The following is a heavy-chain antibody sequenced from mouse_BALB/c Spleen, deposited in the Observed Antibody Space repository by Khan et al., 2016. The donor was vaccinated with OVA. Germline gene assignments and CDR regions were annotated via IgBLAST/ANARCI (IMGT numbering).Heavy chain of an antibody. V-gene: IGHV3-2*02. CDR3: VRGSSY. J-gene: IGHJ3*01. Sequence: EVQLQESGPGLVKPSQSLSLTCTVTGYSITSDYAWNWIRQFPGNRLEWMGYINYRGSTSKKPSLKSRMSISRDTSKNQIFLQLHAATTEDTATYYCVRGSSYWGQRTLVTVSA. CDR2: INYRGST. CDR1: GYSITSDYA.